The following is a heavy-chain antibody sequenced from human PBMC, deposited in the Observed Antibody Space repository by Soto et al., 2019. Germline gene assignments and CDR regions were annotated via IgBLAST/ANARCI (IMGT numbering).Heavy chain of an antibody. J-gene: IGHJ4*02. CDR1: GYTFTNFG. CDR2: ISAYNGNT. Sequence: QVQLVQSGAEVKKPGASVKVSCKASGYTFTNFGISWVRQAPGQGLEWMRWISAYNGNTNYAQNFQASVTMTADPATRKTYLALRTVRSDDTAVYYSARGGTPIDDWCQGTLVTVSS. V-gene: IGHV1-18*01. D-gene: IGHD3-16*01. CDR3: ARGGTPIDD.